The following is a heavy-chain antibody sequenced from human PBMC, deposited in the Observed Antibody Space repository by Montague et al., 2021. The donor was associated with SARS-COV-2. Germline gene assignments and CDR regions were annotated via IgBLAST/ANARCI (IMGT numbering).Heavy chain of an antibody. Sequence: PALVKPTQTLTLTCTLSGFSLSTSGMCVSWIRQPPGKALEWLALIDWEYDKYYNTSLKTRLTISKDTSKNQVVLTMTNMDPVDTATYYCARNRGRYCWPGDCGMDVWGRGTTVTVTS. CDR3: ARNRGRYCWPGDCGMDV. CDR1: GFSLSTSGMC. J-gene: IGHJ6*02. CDR2: IDWEYDK. D-gene: IGHD1-26*01. V-gene: IGHV2-70*01.